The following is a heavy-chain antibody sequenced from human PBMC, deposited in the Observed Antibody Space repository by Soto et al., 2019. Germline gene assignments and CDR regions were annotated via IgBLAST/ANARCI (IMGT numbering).Heavy chain of an antibody. J-gene: IGHJ4*02. CDR3: ARDRGVGATYYFDY. CDR1: GFTFSSYG. V-gene: IGHV3-33*01. D-gene: IGHD1-26*01. Sequence: GSLRLSCAASGFTFSSYGMHWVRQAPGKGLEWVAVIWYDGSNKYYADSVKGRFTISRDNSKNTLYLQMNSLRAEDTAVYYCARDRGVGATYYFDYWGQGTLVTVSS. CDR2: IWYDGSNK.